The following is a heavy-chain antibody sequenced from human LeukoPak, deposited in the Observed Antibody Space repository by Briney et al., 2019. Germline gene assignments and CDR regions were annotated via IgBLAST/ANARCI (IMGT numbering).Heavy chain of an antibody. V-gene: IGHV4-61*02. CDR1: GGSLSSGSYY. Sequence: PSQTLSLTCTVSGGSLSSGSYYWSWIRQPAGKGLEWIGRIYTSGSTNYNPSLKSRVTISVDTAKNQFSLKLSSVTAADTAVYYCARDIWQQQYNWFDPWGQGTLVTVSS. CDR2: IYTSGST. J-gene: IGHJ5*02. CDR3: ARDIWQQQYNWFDP. D-gene: IGHD6-13*01.